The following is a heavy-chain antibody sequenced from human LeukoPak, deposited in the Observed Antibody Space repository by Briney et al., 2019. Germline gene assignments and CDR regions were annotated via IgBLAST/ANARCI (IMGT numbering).Heavy chain of an antibody. CDR1: DDSITMYY. D-gene: IGHD6-19*01. V-gene: IGHV4-59*01. Sequence: SETLSLTCTVSDDSITMYYWTWIRQPPGKGLEWIGYIYYSGSTNYNPSLKSRVTISVDTSKNQFSLKLSSVTAADTAVYYCAREIVSGSSGWLTYYYYYMDVWGKGTTVTISS. J-gene: IGHJ6*03. CDR2: IYYSGST. CDR3: AREIVSGSSGWLTYYYYYMDV.